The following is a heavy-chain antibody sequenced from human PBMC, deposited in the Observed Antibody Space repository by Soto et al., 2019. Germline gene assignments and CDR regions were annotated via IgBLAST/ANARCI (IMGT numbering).Heavy chain of an antibody. J-gene: IGHJ4*02. Sequence: SVKVSCKASGCTFSSYAISWVRQAPGQGLEWMGGIIPIFGTANYAQKFQGRVTITADESTSTAYMELSSLRSEDTAVYYCARTRKLRFLEWAYFDYWGQGTLVTVSS. V-gene: IGHV1-69*13. CDR1: GCTFSSYA. CDR2: IIPIFGTA. CDR3: ARTRKLRFLEWAYFDY. D-gene: IGHD3-3*01.